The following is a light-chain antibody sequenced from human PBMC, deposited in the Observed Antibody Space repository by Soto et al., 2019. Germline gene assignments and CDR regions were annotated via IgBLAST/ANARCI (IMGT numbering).Light chain of an antibody. CDR3: LQYGDSPRT. Sequence: EIVLTQSPGTLSLSPGERATLSCRASQSVTSNYFAWYQQKPGQAPRLLIYGVSSRATGIPDRFSGSGSGTDFTLTISRLVPEDFAVYYCLQYGDSPRTFGQGTKVEI. CDR2: GVS. V-gene: IGKV3-20*01. J-gene: IGKJ1*01. CDR1: QSVTSNY.